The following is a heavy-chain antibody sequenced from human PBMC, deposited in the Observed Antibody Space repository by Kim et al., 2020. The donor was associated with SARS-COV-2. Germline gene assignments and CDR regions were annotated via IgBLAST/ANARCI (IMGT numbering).Heavy chain of an antibody. Sequence: SQTLSLTCAISGDSVSSNSAAWNWIRQSPSRGLEWLGRTYYRSKWYNDYAVSVKSRITINPDTSKNQFSLQLNSVTPEDTAVYYCARDLVVVPATQKCFDYWGQGTLVTVSS. CDR1: GDSVSSNSAA. D-gene: IGHD2-2*01. V-gene: IGHV6-1*01. CDR2: TYYRSKWYN. CDR3: ARDLVVVPATQKCFDY. J-gene: IGHJ4*02.